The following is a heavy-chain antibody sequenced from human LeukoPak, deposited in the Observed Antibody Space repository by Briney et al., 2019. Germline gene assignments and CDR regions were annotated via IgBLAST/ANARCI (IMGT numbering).Heavy chain of an antibody. Sequence: LSLTCTVSGGSISSYYWSWIRQPPGKGLEWVSYISSSSSYTNYADSVKGRFTISRDNAKNSLYLQMNSLRAEDTAVYYCARTRIVANDAFDIWGQGTMVTVSS. CDR1: GGSISSYY. D-gene: IGHD3-22*01. CDR2: ISSSSSYT. J-gene: IGHJ3*02. V-gene: IGHV3-11*06. CDR3: ARTRIVANDAFDI.